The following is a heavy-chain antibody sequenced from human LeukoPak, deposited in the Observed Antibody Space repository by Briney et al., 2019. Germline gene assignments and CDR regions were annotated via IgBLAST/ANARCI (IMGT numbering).Heavy chain of an antibody. V-gene: IGHV3-21*01. J-gene: IGHJ4*02. CDR2: ISSSSSYI. CDR3: ATRPIGQQLVRGY. Sequence: PGGSLRLSCAASGFTFSSYSMNWVRQAPGKGLEWVSSISSSSSYIYYADSVQGRFTISRDNAKNSLYLQMNSLRAEDTAVYYCATRPIGQQLVRGYWGQGTLVTVSS. CDR1: GFTFSSYS. D-gene: IGHD6-13*01.